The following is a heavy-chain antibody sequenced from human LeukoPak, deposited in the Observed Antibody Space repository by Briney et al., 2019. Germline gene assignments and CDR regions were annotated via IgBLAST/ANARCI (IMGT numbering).Heavy chain of an antibody. Sequence: SETLSLTCAVYGGSFSGYYWSWIRQPPGKGLEWIGEINHSGSTNYNPSLKSRVTISVDTSKNQFSLKLSSVTAADTAVYYCATQEYSSGWYSHYYYYYGMDVWGQGTTVTVSS. CDR2: INHSGST. CDR3: ATQEYSSGWYSHYYYYYGMDV. J-gene: IGHJ6*02. V-gene: IGHV4-34*01. D-gene: IGHD6-19*01. CDR1: GGSFSGYY.